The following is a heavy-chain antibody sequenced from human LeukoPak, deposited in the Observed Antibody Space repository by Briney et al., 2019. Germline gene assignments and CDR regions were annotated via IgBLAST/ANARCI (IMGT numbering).Heavy chain of an antibody. CDR2: INPDGSIK. D-gene: IGHD3-3*01. V-gene: IGHV3-7*01. CDR1: GFTFGGYW. Sequence: PGGSLRLSCAASGFTFGGYWMSWVRHAPGRGLEWVANINPDGSIKYYVDSIKGRFTISRDNAKNSLYLQMNSLRAEDTAVYYCASGFLQWLYWGQGTLVTVSS. CDR3: ASGFLQWLY. J-gene: IGHJ4*02.